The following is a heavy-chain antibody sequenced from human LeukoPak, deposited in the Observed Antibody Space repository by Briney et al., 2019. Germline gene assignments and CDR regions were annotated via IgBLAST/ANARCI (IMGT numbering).Heavy chain of an antibody. V-gene: IGHV4-30-2*01. D-gene: IGHD2-21*02. J-gene: IGHJ4*02. Sequence: PSQTLSLTCTVSGDSINSGAYYWNWIRQPPGKGLEWIGYIYHSGITNYTPSLKSRVTISIDRSKNQFSLKLTSVTAADTAVYYCARDFLFPPRTPGQLAYCGGDCYPADYWGQGTLVTVSS. CDR1: GDSINSGAYY. CDR2: IYHSGIT. CDR3: ARDFLFPPRTPGQLAYCGGDCYPADY.